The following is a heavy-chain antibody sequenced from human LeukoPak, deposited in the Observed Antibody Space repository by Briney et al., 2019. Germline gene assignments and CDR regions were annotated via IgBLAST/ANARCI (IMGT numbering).Heavy chain of an antibody. V-gene: IGHV3-30*02. CDR1: GFTFSSYG. CDR2: IRYDGSNK. CDR3: AKDRGIAARVFDP. D-gene: IGHD6-6*01. Sequence: GGSLRLSCAASGFTFSSYGMHWVRQAPGRGLEWVAFIRYDGSNKYYADSVKGRFTISRDSSKNTLYLQMNSLRAEDTAVYYCAKDRGIAARVFDPWGQGTLVTVSS. J-gene: IGHJ5*02.